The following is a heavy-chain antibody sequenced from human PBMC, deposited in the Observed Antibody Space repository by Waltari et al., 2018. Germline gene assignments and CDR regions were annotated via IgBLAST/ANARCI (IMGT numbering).Heavy chain of an antibody. Sequence: QITLKESGPTLVKPTQTLKLTCPFSGFSLSTSEVGVGWLRQPTAQALEWLALIYWNDDKRYSPSLKSRLTITNDTSKNQVVLTMTNMVPVDTATYYCALHRDDSSGYYSVGWYFDLWGRGTLVTVSS. CDR1: GFSLSTSEVG. CDR3: ALHRDDSSGYYSVGWYFDL. CDR2: IYWNDDK. J-gene: IGHJ2*01. V-gene: IGHV2-5*01. D-gene: IGHD3-22*01.